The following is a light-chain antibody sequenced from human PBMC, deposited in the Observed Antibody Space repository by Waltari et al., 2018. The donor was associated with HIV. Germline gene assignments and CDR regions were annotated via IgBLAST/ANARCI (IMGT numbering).Light chain of an antibody. J-gene: IGLJ3*02. Sequence: QTVVTQEPSFPVSPGGTVTLPFGLRSAPVSTTPYASLYRQTPGQAPRTLIYSTNVRSSGVPDRFAGSILGNKAALTITGAQADDECHYYCVLYMGGAWVFGGGTKLTVL. CDR2: STN. CDR1: SAPVSTTPY. V-gene: IGLV8-61*01. CDR3: VLYMGGAWV.